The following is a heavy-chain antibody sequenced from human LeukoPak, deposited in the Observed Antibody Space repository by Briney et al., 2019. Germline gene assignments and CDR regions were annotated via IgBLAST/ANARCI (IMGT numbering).Heavy chain of an antibody. D-gene: IGHD6-19*01. CDR1: GFTFSSYA. CDR2: ISGSGGST. CDR3: ATISMRIIAVADMGAFDI. J-gene: IGHJ3*02. V-gene: IGHV3-23*01. Sequence: GGSLRLSCAASGFTFSSYAMSWVRQAPGKGLEWVSAISGSGGSTYYADSVKGRFTISRDNSKNTLYLQMNSLRAEDTAVYYCATISMRIIAVADMGAFDIWGQGTMVTVS.